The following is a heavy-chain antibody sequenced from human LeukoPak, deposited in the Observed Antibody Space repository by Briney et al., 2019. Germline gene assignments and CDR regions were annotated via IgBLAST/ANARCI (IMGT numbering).Heavy chain of an antibody. CDR1: GFTFSGHA. J-gene: IGHJ4*02. D-gene: IGHD3-9*01. CDR2: ISFDETNK. Sequence: SGGSLRLSCAASGFTFSGHAMHWVRQAPGKGLEWVALISFDETNKYYADSVKGRFAISRDNSKNTLSLQMNSLRPGDTAVFYCARGLRYFDWLVDGYWGQGTLVTVSS. CDR3: ARGLRYFDWLVDGY. V-gene: IGHV3-30*09.